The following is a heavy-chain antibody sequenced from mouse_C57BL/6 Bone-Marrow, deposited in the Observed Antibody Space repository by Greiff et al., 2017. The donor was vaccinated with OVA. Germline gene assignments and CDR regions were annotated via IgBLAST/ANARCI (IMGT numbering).Heavy chain of an antibody. D-gene: IGHD1-1*01. CDR3: ATILIATVVASRRYFDV. Sequence: VHVKQSGPELVKPGASVQISCKASGYSFTGYYMNWVKPSPEERLEWIGALNPSTGGTTYNQKFKAKATLTVDKSTSTAFMQLKSLTSEDSAVYYCATILIATVVASRRYFDVWGTGTTVTVSS. V-gene: IGHV1-42*01. CDR2: LNPSTGGT. J-gene: IGHJ1*03. CDR1: GYSFTGYY.